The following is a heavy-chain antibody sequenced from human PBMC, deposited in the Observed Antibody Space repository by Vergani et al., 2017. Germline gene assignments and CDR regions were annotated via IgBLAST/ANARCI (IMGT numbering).Heavy chain of an antibody. CDR2: ISSSSSYI. D-gene: IGHD2-21*02. CDR3: ARDQYCGGDCYSSGDFDY. CDR1: GFTFSSYS. V-gene: IGHV3-21*01. Sequence: EVQLVESGGGLVQPGGSLRLSCAASGFTFSSYSMNWVRQAPGKGLELVSSISSSSSYIYYADSVKGRFTISRDNAKNSLYLQMNSLRAEDTAVYYCARDQYCGGDCYSSGDFDYWGQGTLVTVSS. J-gene: IGHJ4*02.